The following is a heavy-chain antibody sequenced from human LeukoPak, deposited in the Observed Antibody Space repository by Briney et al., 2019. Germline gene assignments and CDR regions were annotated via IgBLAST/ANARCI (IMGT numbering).Heavy chain of an antibody. CDR1: GYTFTDYF. D-gene: IGHD6-13*01. CDR2: INAGNGNT. V-gene: IGHV1/OR15-3*01. Sequence: ASVKVSCKASGYTFTDYFMNWMRQAPGQRLEWMGWINAGNGNTKYSQKFQGRVTMTEDTSTDTAYMELSSLRSEDTAVYYCATRAAAGTDWYFDLWGRGTLVTVSS. J-gene: IGHJ2*01. CDR3: ATRAAAGTDWYFDL.